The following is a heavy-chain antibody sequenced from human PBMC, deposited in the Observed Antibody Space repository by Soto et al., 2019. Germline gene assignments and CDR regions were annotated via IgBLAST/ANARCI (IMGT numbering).Heavy chain of an antibody. J-gene: IGHJ6*02. D-gene: IGHD3-22*01. Sequence: ASVKVSCKASGYTFTSYYMHWVRQAPGQGLEWMGIINPSGGSTSYAQKFQGRVTMTRDTSTSTVYMELSSLRSEDTAVYYCARWGYDSSGYYRRPYYYYGMDVWGQGTTVTVS. CDR1: GYTFTSYY. CDR3: ARWGYDSSGYYRRPYYYYGMDV. V-gene: IGHV1-46*01. CDR2: INPSGGST.